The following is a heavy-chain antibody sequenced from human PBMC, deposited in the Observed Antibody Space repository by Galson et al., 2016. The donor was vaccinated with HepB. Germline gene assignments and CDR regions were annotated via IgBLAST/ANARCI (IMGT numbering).Heavy chain of an antibody. J-gene: IGHJ4*02. V-gene: IGHV5-51*01. CDR2: IYPGDSRT. D-gene: IGHD3-16*01. CDR3: ARRLTHDSKIWDIDY. CDR1: GYSFTDYW. Sequence: QSGAEVKKPEESLRISCKGSGYSFTDYWIGWVRQMPGKGLEWMGIIYPGDSRTRYSPSFQGQVTISADKSISTAYLQWSSLKASDPAIYYCARRLTHDSKIWDIDYWGQGTLVTVSS.